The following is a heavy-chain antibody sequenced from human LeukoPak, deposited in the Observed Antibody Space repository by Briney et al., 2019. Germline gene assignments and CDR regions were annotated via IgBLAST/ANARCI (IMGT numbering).Heavy chain of an antibody. D-gene: IGHD5-24*01. J-gene: IGHJ3*02. V-gene: IGHV3-21*01. CDR2: ISSSSSYI. CDR1: GFTFSSYW. CDR3: ARDLFPVEMATIDAFDI. Sequence: GGSLRLSCAASGFTFSSYWMSWVRQAPGKGLEWVSSISSSSSYIYYADSVKGRFTISRDNAKNSLYLQMNSLRAEDTAVYYCARDLFPVEMATIDAFDIWGQGTMVTVSS.